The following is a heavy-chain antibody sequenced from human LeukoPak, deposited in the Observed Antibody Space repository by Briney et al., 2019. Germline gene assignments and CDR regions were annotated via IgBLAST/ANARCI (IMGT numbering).Heavy chain of an antibody. CDR3: ARGLDCRSTSCYLDN. CDR2: IKQDGSEK. J-gene: IGHJ4*02. Sequence: GGSLRLSCAASGFTFTKYWMTWVRQAPGKGLEWVANIKQDGSEKFYVDSVKGRFTIPRDNAKNSLDLQINSLGAEDTAVYYCARGLDCRSTSCYLDNWGQGTLVTVSS. V-gene: IGHV3-7*01. CDR1: GFTFTKYW. D-gene: IGHD2-2*01.